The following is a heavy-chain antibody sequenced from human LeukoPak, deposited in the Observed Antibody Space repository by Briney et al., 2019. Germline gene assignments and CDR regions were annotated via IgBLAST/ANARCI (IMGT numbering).Heavy chain of an antibody. J-gene: IGHJ6*02. Sequence: PSETLSLTRTVSGASISNSYLSWIRQPPGKGLEWIGYISYIGSTNYNPSLKSRVIISVDTSKNQFSLKLSSVTAADTAVYFCARDFGAMSAHMDVWGQGTTVTVSS. CDR2: ISYIGST. CDR1: GASISNSY. D-gene: IGHD3-3*01. CDR3: ARDFGAMSAHMDV. V-gene: IGHV4-59*01.